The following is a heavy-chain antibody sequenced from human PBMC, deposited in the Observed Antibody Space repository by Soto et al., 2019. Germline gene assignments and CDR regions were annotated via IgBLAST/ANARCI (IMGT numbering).Heavy chain of an antibody. CDR1: GFTFINYA. CDR2: ISGGGDAT. CDR3: ARKILGSTTRREYWYFDL. J-gene: IGHJ2*01. D-gene: IGHD7-27*01. Sequence: EVQLLESGGGLVQPGGSLRLSCAGSGFTFINYAMNWVRQAPGKGLEWVSSISGGGDATFFPDSVRGRFTFSRDNSKNTVTLQMNSLGVEDTAVYYCARKILGSTTRREYWYFDLWGRGTLVTVSS. V-gene: IGHV3-23*01.